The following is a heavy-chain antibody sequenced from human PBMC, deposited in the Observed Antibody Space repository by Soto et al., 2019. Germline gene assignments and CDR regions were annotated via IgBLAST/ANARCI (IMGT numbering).Heavy chain of an antibody. J-gene: IGHJ4*02. D-gene: IGHD6-13*01. V-gene: IGHV4-4*02. CDR2: IHHSGST. CDR1: GGSISNGDW. CDR3: ARDQGSHPGD. Sequence: QVQLQESGPGLVRPSGTVSLTCAVSGGSISNGDWWSWVRQPPGKGLEGIGEIHHSGSTNYNPSLKSRVTMSVVPSKNLFSLALNSVTAADTAFYYCARDQGSHPGDWGQGTLFSVSS.